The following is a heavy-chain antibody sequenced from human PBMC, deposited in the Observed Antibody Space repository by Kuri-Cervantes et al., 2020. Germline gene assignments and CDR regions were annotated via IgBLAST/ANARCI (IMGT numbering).Heavy chain of an antibody. CDR2: ISYDGSNK. CDR1: GGSISSSS. J-gene: IGHJ2*01. CDR3: ARDRARWLHQGYFDL. Sequence: GGSLRLSCTVSGGSISSSSYYWGWIRQPPGKGLEWVAVISYDGSNKYYADSVKGRFTISRDNSKNTLYLQMNSLRAEDTAVYYCARDRARWLHQGYFDLWGRGTLVTASS. D-gene: IGHD5-24*01. V-gene: IGHV3-30-3*01.